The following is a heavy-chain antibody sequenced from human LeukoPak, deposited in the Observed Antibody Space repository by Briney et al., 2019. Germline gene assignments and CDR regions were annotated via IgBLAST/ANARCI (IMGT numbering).Heavy chain of an antibody. CDR2: ISGSGGRT. V-gene: IGHV3-23*01. Sequence: GGSLRLSCAASGSTFSSYAMSWVRQAPGKGLEWVSVISGSGGRTYYADSVKGRFTISRDNPKNTLYLQMNSLRDEDTAVYYCAKVKGYAYSPNDYWGQGTLVTVSS. CDR1: GSTFSSYA. D-gene: IGHD2-15*01. CDR3: AKVKGYAYSPNDY. J-gene: IGHJ4*02.